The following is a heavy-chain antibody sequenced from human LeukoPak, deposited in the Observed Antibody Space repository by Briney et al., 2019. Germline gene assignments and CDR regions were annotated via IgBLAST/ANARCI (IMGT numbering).Heavy chain of an antibody. V-gene: IGHV3-23*01. CDR1: GFTFSSYA. CDR2: ISGSGGIT. CDR3: AKSPARSGAYYFDY. J-gene: IGHJ4*02. Sequence: GGSLRLSCAASGFTFSSYAMTWVRQAPGKGLEWVSGISGSGGITYYADSVKGRFTISRDNSKNTLYLQMNSLRAEDTAVYYCAKSPARSGAYYFDYWGQGTLVTVSS. D-gene: IGHD2-15*01.